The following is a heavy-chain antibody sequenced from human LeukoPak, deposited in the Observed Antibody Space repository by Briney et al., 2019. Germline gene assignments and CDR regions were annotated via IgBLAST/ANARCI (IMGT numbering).Heavy chain of an antibody. CDR3: ARDRAYGSGSPDLDY. J-gene: IGHJ4*02. V-gene: IGHV4-59*12. CDR1: GGSISSYY. D-gene: IGHD3-10*01. CDR2: IYYSGST. Sequence: SETLSLTCTVSGGSISSYYWSWIRRPPGKGLEWIGYIYYSGSTNYNPSLKSRVTISVDTSKNQFSLKLSSVTAADTAVYYCARDRAYGSGSPDLDYWGQGTLVTVSS.